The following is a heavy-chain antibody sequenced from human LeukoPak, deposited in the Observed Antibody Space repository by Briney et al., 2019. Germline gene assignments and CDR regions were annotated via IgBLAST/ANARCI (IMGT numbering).Heavy chain of an antibody. D-gene: IGHD1-26*01. CDR2: INPNNGDT. Sequence: ASVKVSCKASGYTITGYYIHWVRQAPGQGLEWMGRINPNNGDTNYAQKFPGRVTLTRDTSIGTAYMELSSLRSDDTAMYYCVREITRATTYFDSWGQGTLVTVSS. J-gene: IGHJ4*02. V-gene: IGHV1-2*06. CDR1: GYTITGYY. CDR3: VREITRATTYFDS.